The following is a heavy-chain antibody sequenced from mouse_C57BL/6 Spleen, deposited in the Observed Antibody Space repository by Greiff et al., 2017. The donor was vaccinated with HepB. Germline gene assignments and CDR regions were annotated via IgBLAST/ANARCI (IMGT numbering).Heavy chain of an antibody. V-gene: IGHV1-61*01. Sequence: QVQLQQPGAELVRPGSSVKLSCKASGYTFTSYWMDWVKQRPRQGLEWIGNIYPSDSETHYNQKFKDKATLTVDKSSTPAYMQLSSLTSEDSAVYYCARFTTVVAPYYYALDYWGQGTSVTVSS. J-gene: IGHJ4*01. CDR1: GYTFTSYW. D-gene: IGHD1-1*01. CDR3: ARFTTVVAPYYYALDY. CDR2: IYPSDSET.